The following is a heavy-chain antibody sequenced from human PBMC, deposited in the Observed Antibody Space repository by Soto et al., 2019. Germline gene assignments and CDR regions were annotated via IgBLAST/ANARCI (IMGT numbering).Heavy chain of an antibody. Sequence: GGSLRLSCAASGFTFSNYAMNWVRQAPGEGLEWVSSISTSSRYIYYADSVKGRFTISRDNAKNSLYLQMNSLRAEDTAVYYCARDYVICSGSGTSCPDRQDYWGQGTLVTVSS. V-gene: IGHV3-21*01. CDR3: ARDYVICSGSGTSCPDRQDY. CDR2: ISTSSRYI. J-gene: IGHJ4*02. D-gene: IGHD2-15*01. CDR1: GFTFSNYA.